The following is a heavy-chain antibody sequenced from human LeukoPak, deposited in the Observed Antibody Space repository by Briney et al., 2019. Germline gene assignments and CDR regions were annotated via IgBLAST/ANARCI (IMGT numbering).Heavy chain of an antibody. CDR2: INPSGGST. CDR3: ARASGGYSYGYSEWGDY. J-gene: IGHJ4*02. CDR1: GYTFTSYY. V-gene: IGHV1-46*01. Sequence: GASVKVSCKASGYTFTSYYMHWVRQAPGQGLEWMGIINPSGGSTSYAQKFQGRVTMTRDMSTSTVYMELSSLRSEDTAVYYCARASGGYSYGYSEWGDYWGQGTLVTVSS. D-gene: IGHD5-18*01.